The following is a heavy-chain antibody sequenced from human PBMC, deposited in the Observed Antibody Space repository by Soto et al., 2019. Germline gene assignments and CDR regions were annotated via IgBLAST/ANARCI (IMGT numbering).Heavy chain of an antibody. CDR1: GTSISSYY. CDR2: IHYSGTT. CDR3: ARYNSYAIDY. J-gene: IGHJ4*02. Sequence: PAETLALTCTVSGTSISSYYWSWIRQPPGKGLEWIANIHYSGTTNYNPSLASRVTLSVDTSKNQFSLKMTSVTAADRAMYFCARYNSYAIDYWGRGTLVTVSS. D-gene: IGHD2-8*01. V-gene: IGHV4-59*01.